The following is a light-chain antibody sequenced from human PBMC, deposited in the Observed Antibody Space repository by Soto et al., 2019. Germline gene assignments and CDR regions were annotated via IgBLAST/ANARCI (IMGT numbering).Light chain of an antibody. Sequence: EIVLTQSPATLSLSPGERATLSCRASQSVSSYLAWYQQKPGQAPRLLFYGAFNRASGIPDRFSGSGSGTDFTLTISRVEPVDFAVYSCQQYHSSPWTFGQGAKVDI. CDR3: QQYHSSPWT. V-gene: IGKV3-20*01. CDR2: GAF. CDR1: QSVSSY. J-gene: IGKJ1*01.